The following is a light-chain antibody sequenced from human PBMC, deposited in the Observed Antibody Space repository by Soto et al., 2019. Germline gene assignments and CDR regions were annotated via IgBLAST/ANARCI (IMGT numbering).Light chain of an antibody. CDR3: QQYHIWPPWT. Sequence: EIVMTQSQDTLSVSPGEGATLSCRVSQSIRSNLAWYQQRPGQAPRLLMYGASTRADGIPARFTGSGSGTEFTLTISSLQSEDFAVYYCQQYHIWPPWTSGQGTKVDIK. J-gene: IGKJ1*01. CDR1: QSIRSN. V-gene: IGKV3-15*01. CDR2: GAS.